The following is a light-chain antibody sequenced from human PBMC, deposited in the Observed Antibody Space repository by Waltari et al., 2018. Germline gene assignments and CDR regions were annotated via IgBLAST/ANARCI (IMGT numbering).Light chain of an antibody. J-gene: IGKJ4*01. CDR1: QSVTSIS. CDR2: GTS. V-gene: IGKV3-20*01. CDR3: QQYDGSAVT. Sequence: IVLTQSPDTLSLSPGARATLPCRASQSVTSISLAWYQQTPGQAPRLLTYGTSTRATGFPDRFSGSGSGKDFTLTISRLEPEDSAVYHCQQYDGSAVTFGGGTKVEIK.